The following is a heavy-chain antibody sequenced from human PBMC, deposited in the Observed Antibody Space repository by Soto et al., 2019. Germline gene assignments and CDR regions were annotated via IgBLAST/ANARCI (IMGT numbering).Heavy chain of an antibody. CDR2: ISYDGSNK. D-gene: IGHD4-4*01. Sequence: QVQLVESGGGVVEPGRSLRLSCAASGFTFSSYAMHWVRQAPGKGLEWVAVISYDGSNKYYADSVKGRFTISRDNSKTTLYLQMNSLRAEETAVYYCARPLWRDDYNWGYVDLWGRCTMVAVSS. V-gene: IGHV3-30-3*01. CDR1: GFTFSSYA. J-gene: IGHJ2*01. CDR3: ARPLWRDDYNWGYVDL.